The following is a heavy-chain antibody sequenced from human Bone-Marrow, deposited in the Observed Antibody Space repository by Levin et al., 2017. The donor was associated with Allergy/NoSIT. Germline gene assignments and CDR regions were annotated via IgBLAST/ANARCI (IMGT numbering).Heavy chain of an antibody. D-gene: IGHD3-10*01. CDR2: MNPNSGNT. CDR3: ARGRGTMVRGDGGNWFDP. J-gene: IGHJ5*02. CDR1: GYTFTSYD. V-gene: IGHV1-8*01. Sequence: ASVKVSCKASGYTFTSYDINWVRQATGQGLEWMGWMNPNSGNTGYAQKFQGRVTMTRNTSISTAYMELSSLRSEDTAVYYCARGRGTMVRGDGGNWFDPWGQGTLVTVSS.